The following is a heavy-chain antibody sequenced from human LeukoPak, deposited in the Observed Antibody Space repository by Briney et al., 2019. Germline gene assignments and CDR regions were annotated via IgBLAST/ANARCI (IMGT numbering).Heavy chain of an antibody. CDR3: AESVATSDY. CDR2: INHSGST. V-gene: IGHV4-34*01. Sequence: SETLSLTCAVYGGSFSGYYWSWIRQPPGKGLEWIGEINHSGSTSYNPSLKSRVTISVDTSKNQFSLKLSSVTAADTAVYYCAESVATSDYWGQGTLVTVSS. CDR1: GGSFSGYY. J-gene: IGHJ4*02. D-gene: IGHD5-12*01.